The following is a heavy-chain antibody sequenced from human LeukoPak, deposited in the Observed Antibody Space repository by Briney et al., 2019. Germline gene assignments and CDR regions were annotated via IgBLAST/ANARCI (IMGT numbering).Heavy chain of an antibody. CDR2: ISAYNGNT. J-gene: IGHJ4*02. Sequence: ASVTVSCKASGYTFTSYGISWVRQAPGQGLEWMGWISAYNGNTNYAQKFQGRVTMTRDTSTSTVYMELSSLRSEDTAVYYCARDDSSGYAFDYWGQGTLVTVSS. CDR3: ARDDSSGYAFDY. CDR1: GYTFTSYG. D-gene: IGHD3-22*01. V-gene: IGHV1-18*01.